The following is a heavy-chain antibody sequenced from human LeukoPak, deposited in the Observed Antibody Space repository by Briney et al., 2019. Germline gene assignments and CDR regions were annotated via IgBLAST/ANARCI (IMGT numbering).Heavy chain of an antibody. Sequence: ASVKVSCKASGYTFTDSHIHWVRQAPGQGLEWMGWINPNSGGTNYAQKFQGRVTMTRDTSISTAYMDLSRLRSDDTATYYCATLLAATGDYWGQGTLVTVSS. CDR3: ATLLAATGDY. J-gene: IGHJ4*02. V-gene: IGHV1-2*02. CDR1: GYTFTDSH. CDR2: INPNSGGT. D-gene: IGHD3-3*02.